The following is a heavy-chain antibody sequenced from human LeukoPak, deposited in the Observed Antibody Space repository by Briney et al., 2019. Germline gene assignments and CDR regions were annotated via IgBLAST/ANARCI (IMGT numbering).Heavy chain of an antibody. CDR3: AKERARGEFDD. V-gene: IGHV3-74*01. CDR1: GFTFSTYC. J-gene: IGHJ4*02. CDR2: INSDGSST. Sequence: GGSLRLSCAASGFTFSTYCMHWVRQAPGKGLVWVSRINSDGSSTTSADSAKGRCTIPRDNYKNTLYLQMNSLRAEDTAIYYCAKERARGEFDDWGQGTLVTVSS. D-gene: IGHD3-10*01.